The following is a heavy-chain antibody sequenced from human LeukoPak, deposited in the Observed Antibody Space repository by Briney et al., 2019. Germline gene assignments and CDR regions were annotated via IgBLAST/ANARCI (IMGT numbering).Heavy chain of an antibody. CDR2: INTNTGNP. D-gene: IGHD6-6*01. Sequence: ASVKVSCKASGYTFTSYAMNWVRQAPGQGLEWMGWINTNTGNPTYAQGFTGRFVFSLDTSVSTAYLQISSLKAEDTAMYYCARGGALSSSSTGYMDVWGKGTTVTISS. J-gene: IGHJ6*03. CDR3: ARGGALSSSSTGYMDV. V-gene: IGHV7-4-1*02. CDR1: GYTFTSYA.